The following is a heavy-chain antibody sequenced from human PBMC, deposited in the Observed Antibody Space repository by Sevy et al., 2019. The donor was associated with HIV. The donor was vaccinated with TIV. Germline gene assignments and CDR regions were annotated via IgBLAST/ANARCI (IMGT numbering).Heavy chain of an antibody. D-gene: IGHD6-19*01. CDR1: GGSITSYS. CDR3: AREGGASSAWFENWFGP. Sequence: SETPSLTCTVSGGSITSYSWSWIRQPAGKGLEWLGRIYSNGNSNYNPSLKSRVTMSVDTSKNQFSLKLTSVNAADTAVYFCAREGGASSAWFENWFGPWGQGTLVTVSS. V-gene: IGHV4-4*07. J-gene: IGHJ5*02. CDR2: IYSNGNS.